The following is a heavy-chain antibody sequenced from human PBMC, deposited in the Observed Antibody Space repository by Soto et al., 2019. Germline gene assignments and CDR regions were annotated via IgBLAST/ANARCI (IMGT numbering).Heavy chain of an antibody. J-gene: IGHJ6*02. V-gene: IGHV3-30*18. D-gene: IGHD5-18*01. Sequence: QVQLVESGGGVVQPGRSLRLSCAASGFTFSSYGMHWVRQAPGKGLEWVAVISYDGSNKYYADSVKGRFTISRDNSKNTLYLQMNSLRAEDTAVYYCAKVIGALPAMANKYYYYGMDVWGQGTTVTVSS. CDR2: ISYDGSNK. CDR3: AKVIGALPAMANKYYYYGMDV. CDR1: GFTFSSYG.